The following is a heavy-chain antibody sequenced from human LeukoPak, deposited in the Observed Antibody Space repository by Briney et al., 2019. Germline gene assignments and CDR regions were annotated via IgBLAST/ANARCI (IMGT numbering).Heavy chain of an antibody. CDR1: GGTFSSYA. V-gene: IGHV1-69*06. Sequence: SVKVSCKASGGTFSSYAISWVRQAPGQGLEWMGGIIPIFGTANYAQKFQGRVTITADKSTSTAYMELSSLRSEDTAVYYCARAMSIAARLQTIFDYWGQGTLVTVSS. J-gene: IGHJ4*02. CDR2: IIPIFGTA. D-gene: IGHD6-6*01. CDR3: ARAMSIAARLQTIFDY.